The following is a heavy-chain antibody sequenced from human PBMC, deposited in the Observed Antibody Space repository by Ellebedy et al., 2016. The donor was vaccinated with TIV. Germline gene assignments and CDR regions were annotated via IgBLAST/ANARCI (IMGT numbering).Heavy chain of an antibody. CDR2: IEYNGDI. D-gene: IGHD2/OR15-2a*01. CDR1: GFTLSTYA. CDR3: ARDWSTTLDTHFAY. J-gene: IGHJ4*02. Sequence: PGGSLRLSCAASGFTLSTYAMSWVRQAPGKGLEWVSCIEYNGDIFYADSVRGRFTISRDHSKNTVYLQMSGLRAEDTAVYFCARDWSTTLDTHFAYWGQGALVTVSS. V-gene: IGHV3-23*01.